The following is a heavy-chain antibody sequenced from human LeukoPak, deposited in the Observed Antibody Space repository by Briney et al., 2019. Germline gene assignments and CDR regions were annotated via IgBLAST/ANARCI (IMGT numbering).Heavy chain of an antibody. CDR2: INSDGSST. Sequence: PGLSFRLSGAASEFTFCNYVMHWVRQAPGEGLVWVSFINSDGSSTSYADYVKGRFTISRDNARNTLYLQMNSLRVEDTAVYYCARDGSLPDYWGQGTLVTVSS. J-gene: IGHJ4*02. CDR3: ARDGSLPDY. CDR1: EFTFCNYV. V-gene: IGHV3-74*01.